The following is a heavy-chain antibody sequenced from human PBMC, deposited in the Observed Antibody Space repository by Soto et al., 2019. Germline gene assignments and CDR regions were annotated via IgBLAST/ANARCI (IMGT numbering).Heavy chain of an antibody. CDR3: AKDDSLVRGVVTFFDY. D-gene: IGHD3-10*01. CDR1: GFTFSSYV. CDR2: ISGGADVT. V-gene: IGHV3-23*01. J-gene: IGHJ4*02. Sequence: EVQLLESGGGLVQPGGSLRLSCAASGFTFSSYVMSWVRQAPGKGLEWVSTISGGADVTYYADSVKGRFTISRDNSKNTLYLQMNSLRAEXXXVYYCAKDDSLVRGVVTFFDYWGQGTRVTVSS.